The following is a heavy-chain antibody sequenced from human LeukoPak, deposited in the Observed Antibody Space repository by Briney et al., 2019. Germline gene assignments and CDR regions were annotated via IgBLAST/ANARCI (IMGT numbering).Heavy chain of an antibody. CDR1: GFTFDDYA. J-gene: IGHJ4*02. Sequence: GGSLRLSCAVSGFTFDDYAMHWVRQAPGKGLEWVSGISWNSGSICYADSVKGRFTISRDNAKNSLYLQMNSLRAEDTALYYCAKDAFDYWGQGTLVTVSS. CDR2: ISWNSGSI. CDR3: AKDAFDY. V-gene: IGHV3-9*01.